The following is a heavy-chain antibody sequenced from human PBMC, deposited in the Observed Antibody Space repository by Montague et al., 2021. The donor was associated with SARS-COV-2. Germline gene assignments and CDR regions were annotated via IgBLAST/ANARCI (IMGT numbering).Heavy chain of an antibody. CDR1: GGSISPYY. CDR3: ARVRWGLRVGDYYFDY. CDR2: IYYTGST. Sequence: SETLSLTCTVSGGSISPYYRSWIRQPPGKGLEWIGNIYYTGSTNYNSSLKSRLTISVDTSENQFSLKVTSVTPADTAVYYCARVRWGLRVGDYYFDYWGQGTLVTVSS. D-gene: IGHD1-26*01. V-gene: IGHV4-59*01. J-gene: IGHJ4*02.